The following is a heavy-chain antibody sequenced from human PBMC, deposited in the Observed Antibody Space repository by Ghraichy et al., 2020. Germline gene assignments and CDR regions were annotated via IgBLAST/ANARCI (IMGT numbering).Heavy chain of an antibody. CDR3: ARVYQGGSGYDYYYWYFDL. J-gene: IGHJ2*01. D-gene: IGHD5-12*01. V-gene: IGHV3-48*02. CDR1: GFTFSSYS. CDR2: ISSSSSTI. Sequence: GGSLRLSCAASGFTFSSYSMNWVRQAPGKGLEWVSYISSSSSTIYYADSVKGRFTISRDNAKNSLYLQMNSLRDEDTAVYYCARVYQGGSGYDYYYWYFDLWGRGTLVTVSS.